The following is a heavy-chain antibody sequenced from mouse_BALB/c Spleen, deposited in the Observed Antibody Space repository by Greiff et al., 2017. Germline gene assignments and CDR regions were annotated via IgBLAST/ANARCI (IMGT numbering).Heavy chain of an antibody. Sequence: VQLQQSGPGLVAPSQSLSITCTVSGFSLTSYGVHWVRQPPGKGLEWLGVIWAGGSTNYNSALMSRLSISKDNSKSQVFLKMNSLQTDDTAMYYCARDRGTVVGYYYAMDYWGQGTSVTVSS. J-gene: IGHJ4*01. CDR3: ARDRGTVVGYYYAMDY. V-gene: IGHV2-9*02. CDR2: IWAGGST. CDR1: GFSLTSYG. D-gene: IGHD1-1*01.